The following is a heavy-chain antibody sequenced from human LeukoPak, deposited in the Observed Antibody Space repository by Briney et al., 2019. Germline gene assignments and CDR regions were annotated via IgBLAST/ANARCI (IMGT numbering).Heavy chain of an antibody. CDR1: EFPFSIYA. Sequence: GGCLSPSCEVYEFPFSIYAMAWVRQAPGRGMGWDSAIDARGRDTYYTHSVKGCLTICRDNSKNTVYLKMNSMRVEDTAVYYGADYRKPQGLDYWGQGTLVTVSS. CDR3: ADYRKPQGLDY. J-gene: IGHJ4*02. CDR2: IDARGRDT. D-gene: IGHD1-14*01. V-gene: IGHV3-23*01.